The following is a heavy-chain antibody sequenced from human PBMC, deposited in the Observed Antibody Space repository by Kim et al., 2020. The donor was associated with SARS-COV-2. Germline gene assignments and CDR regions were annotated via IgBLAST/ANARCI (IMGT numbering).Heavy chain of an antibody. CDR2: INAGNGNT. D-gene: IGHD3-22*01. J-gene: IGHJ4*02. CDR3: ARAKGAPPPYYYESSGYYLDH. Sequence: ASVKVSCKASGYTFSTYAMHWVRQAPGQRLEWMGWINAGNGNTKYSQRFQGRVTITRDTSASITYMELSSLRSEDTAVYYCARAKGAPPPYYYESSGYYLDHWGQGTLVTVSS. CDR1: GYTFSTYA. V-gene: IGHV1-3*01.